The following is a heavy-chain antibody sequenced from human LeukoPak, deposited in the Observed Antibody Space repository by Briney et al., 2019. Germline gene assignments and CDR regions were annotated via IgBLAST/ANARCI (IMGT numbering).Heavy chain of an antibody. J-gene: IGHJ4*02. CDR3: ARTTAMVSDY. CDR1: GGSISSYY. CDR2: IYYSGST. V-gene: IGHV4-59*01. D-gene: IGHD5-18*01. Sequence: SETLSLTCTVSGGSISSYYWSWIRQPPGKGLEWIGYIYYSGSTNYNPSLKSRVTISVDTSKTQFSLKLSSVPAADTAVYYCARTTAMVSDYWGQGTLVTVSS.